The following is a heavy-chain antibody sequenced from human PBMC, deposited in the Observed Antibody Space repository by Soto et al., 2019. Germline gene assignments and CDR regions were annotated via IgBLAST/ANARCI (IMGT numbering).Heavy chain of an antibody. Sequence: QVQLVQSGAEVKKPGSSVKVSCKASGGTFSSYTISWVRQAPGQGLEWMGRIIPILGIANYAQKFQGRVTMTGDKATSSAYRERSSLRSEGTAVYYCAIIAAAGLRPQGAVLGFDPWGQGTLVTVSS. CDR2: IIPILGIA. CDR3: AIIAAAGLRPQGAVLGFDP. D-gene: IGHD6-13*01. J-gene: IGHJ5*02. CDR1: GGTFSSYT. V-gene: IGHV1-69*02.